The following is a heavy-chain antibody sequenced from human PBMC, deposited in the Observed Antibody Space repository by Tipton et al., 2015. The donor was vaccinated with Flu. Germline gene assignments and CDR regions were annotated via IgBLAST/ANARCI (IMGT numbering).Heavy chain of an antibody. CDR2: LYDSGIT. D-gene: IGHD2-2*01. CDR3: ARDAQEHCSSSSSCSEFDY. V-gene: IGHV4-39*07. CDR1: GGSIGSSTYY. Sequence: TLSPTCTVFGGSIGSSTYYWGWIRQPPGKGLEWIGSLYDSGITYYNPSLKSRVTISLDTSKNQFSLKLISVTAADTAVYYCARDAQEHCSSSSSCSEFDYWGQGTLVTVFS. J-gene: IGHJ4*02.